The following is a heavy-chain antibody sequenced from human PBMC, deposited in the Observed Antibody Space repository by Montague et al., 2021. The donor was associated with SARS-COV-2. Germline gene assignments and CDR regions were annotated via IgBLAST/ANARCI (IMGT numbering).Heavy chain of an antibody. J-gene: IGHJ4*02. CDR2: IHHTGSS. D-gene: IGHD3-22*01. CDR1: GGSISNYY. CDR3: ARDGFYYDSSGEYLETGGFDN. Sequence: SETLSLTSTVSGGSISNYYWSWIRQSPGKRLEWIGHIHHTGSSNYSPSLRSGVTISLGTSRNQFSLKLSSVTAADTAVYYCARDGFYYDSSGEYLETGGFDNWGQGTLVTVSS. V-gene: IGHV4-59*01.